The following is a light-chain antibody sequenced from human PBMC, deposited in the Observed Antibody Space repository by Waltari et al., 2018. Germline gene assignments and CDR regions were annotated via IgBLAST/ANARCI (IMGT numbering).Light chain of an antibody. V-gene: IGLV1-40*01. J-gene: IGLJ2*01. CDR3: QSYDSSLSGVV. CDR2: GNT. Sequence: QSVLTQPPSVSGAPGQRVTISCTGSSSTIGAGYDVHWYHHLPGTAPKPLIYGNTHRPSGVPDRFSGSKSGTSASLAISGLQAEDEADYYCQSYDSSLSGVVFGGGTKLTVL. CDR1: SSTIGAGYD.